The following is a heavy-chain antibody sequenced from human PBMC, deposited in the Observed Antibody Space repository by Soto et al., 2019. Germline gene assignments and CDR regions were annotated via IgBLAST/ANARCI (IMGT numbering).Heavy chain of an antibody. D-gene: IGHD5-12*01. CDR3: ARGRLTDFDY. J-gene: IGHJ4*02. CDR2: IIPILGIA. CDR1: GGTFSSYT. Sequence: ASVKVSCKASGGTFSSYTISWVRQAPGQGLEWMERIIPILGIANYAQKFQGRVTITADKSTSTAYMELSSLRSEDTAVYYCARGRLTDFDYWGQGTLVTVSS. V-gene: IGHV1-69*02.